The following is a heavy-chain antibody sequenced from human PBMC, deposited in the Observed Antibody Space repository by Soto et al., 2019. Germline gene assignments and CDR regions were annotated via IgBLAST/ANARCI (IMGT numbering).Heavy chain of an antibody. V-gene: IGHV1-69*13. CDR3: ARDSFNGFRSGVWFDP. CDR2: IIPIFGTA. D-gene: IGHD6-19*01. J-gene: IGHJ5*02. CDR1: GYTFTSYA. Sequence: SVKVSCKASGYTFTSYAISWVRQAPGQGLEWMGGIIPIFGTANYAQKFQGRVTITADESTSTAYMELSSLRSEDTAVYYCARDSFNGFRSGVWFDPWGQGTLVTVSS.